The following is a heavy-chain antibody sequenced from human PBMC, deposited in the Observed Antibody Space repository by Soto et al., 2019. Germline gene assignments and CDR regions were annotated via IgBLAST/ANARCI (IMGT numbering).Heavy chain of an antibody. CDR2: IKQDGSEK. D-gene: IGHD2-2*01. CDR3: AREDIVVVPAAIDP. Sequence: EVHLVESGGGLVKPGGSLRVSCAASGFTFSSYWMSWVRQAPGKGLEWVANIKQDGSEKYYVDSVKGRFTISRDNAKNSLYLQMNSLRAEDTAVYYCAREDIVVVPAAIDPWGQGTLVTVSS. V-gene: IGHV3-7*01. CDR1: GFTFSSYW. J-gene: IGHJ5*02.